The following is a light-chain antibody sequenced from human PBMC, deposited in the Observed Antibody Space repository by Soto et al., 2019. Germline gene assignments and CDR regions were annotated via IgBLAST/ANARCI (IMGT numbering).Light chain of an antibody. J-gene: IGKJ1*01. V-gene: IGKV1-39*01. Sequence: DIQMTQSPSSLSQSPRARVTIPCLASQGISTYLNWYQQKPGKAPKLLIYAASSLQSGVPSRFSGSRSGTDFTLTISSLQPDDVATYYCQQYDRFSWTFGQGTKVDI. CDR2: AAS. CDR3: QQYDRFSWT. CDR1: QGISTY.